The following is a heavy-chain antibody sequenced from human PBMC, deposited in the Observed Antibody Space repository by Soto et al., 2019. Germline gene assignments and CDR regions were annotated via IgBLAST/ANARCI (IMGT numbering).Heavy chain of an antibody. Sequence: SETLSLTCTVSGGSLSSYYWSWIRQPPGKGLEWVGYIYYSGSTNYNPSLESRGTISVDTSKSQFSLHLSSVTAADTAVYYCARGYGAYFDSWGQGILVTGSS. D-gene: IGHD4-17*01. V-gene: IGHV4-59*08. J-gene: IGHJ4*02. CDR2: IYYSGST. CDR3: ARGYGAYFDS. CDR1: GGSLSSYY.